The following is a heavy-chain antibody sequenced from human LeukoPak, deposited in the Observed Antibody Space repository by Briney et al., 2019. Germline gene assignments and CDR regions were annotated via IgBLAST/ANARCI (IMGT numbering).Heavy chain of an antibody. Sequence: PGGSLRLSCTASGFIFSNYWMTWVRQAPGKGLEWVAKISEGGSKEYYIDSVKARFSVSRDNARNSLSLQMNSLRAEDTAVYYCVRDGGVSGYDLLDYWGQGTLVTVSS. V-gene: IGHV3-7*01. D-gene: IGHD5-12*01. CDR2: ISEGGSKE. J-gene: IGHJ4*02. CDR1: GFIFSNYW. CDR3: VRDGGVSGYDLLDY.